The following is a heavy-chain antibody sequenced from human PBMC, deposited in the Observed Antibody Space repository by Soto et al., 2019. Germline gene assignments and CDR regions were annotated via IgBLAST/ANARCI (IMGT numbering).Heavy chain of an antibody. CDR2: IIPIFGTA. CDR1: GGTFSSYA. V-gene: IGHV1-69*12. J-gene: IGHJ5*02. D-gene: IGHD3-22*01. CDR3: AREASYYYDSSGYRHNWFDP. Sequence: QVQLVQSGAEVKKPGSSVKVSCKASGGTFSSYAISWVRQAPGQGLEWMGGIIPIFGTANYAQKFQGRVTITADESTSTAYMELSSLRSEDTAVYYCAREASYYYDSSGYRHNWFDPWGQGTLVTVSS.